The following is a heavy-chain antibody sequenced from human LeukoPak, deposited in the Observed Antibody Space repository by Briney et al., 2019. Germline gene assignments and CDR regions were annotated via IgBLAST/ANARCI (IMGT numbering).Heavy chain of an antibody. CDR3: VKDMNPGGADV. V-gene: IGHV3-7*03. D-gene: IGHD3-10*01. CDR1: GFTFSSHW. J-gene: IGHJ6*02. CDR2: IKEDGTRK. Sequence: PGGSLRLSCAASGFTFSSHWMTWVRQAPGKGLEWVANIKEDGTRKNYMDSVKGRFTVSRDSAKNSLYLQMNSLRPEDTALYYCVKDMNPGGADVWGQGTTVTVSS.